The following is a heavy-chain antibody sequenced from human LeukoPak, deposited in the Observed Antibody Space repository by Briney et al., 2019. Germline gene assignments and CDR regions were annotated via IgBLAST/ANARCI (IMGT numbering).Heavy chain of an antibody. Sequence: PGGSLRLSCAASGFTFSSYSMNWVRQAPGKGLEWVSSISSSSSYIYYADSVKGRFTISRDNSKNTLYMQMNSLRAEDTAVYYCARDSPDTALDYWGQGTLVTVSS. CDR2: ISSSSSYI. CDR1: GFTFSSYS. D-gene: IGHD5-18*01. V-gene: IGHV3-21*01. J-gene: IGHJ4*02. CDR3: ARDSPDTALDY.